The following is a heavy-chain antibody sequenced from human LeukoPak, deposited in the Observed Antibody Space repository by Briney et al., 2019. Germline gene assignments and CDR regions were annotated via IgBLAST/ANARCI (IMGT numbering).Heavy chain of an antibody. D-gene: IGHD3-9*01. CDR1: GGSISSGSYY. V-gene: IGHV4-61*02. CDR2: IYTSGST. Sequence: SQTLSLICTVSGGSISSGSYYWSWIRQPAGKGLEWIGRIYTSGSTNYNPSLKSRVTISVDTSKNQFSLKLSSVTAADTAVYYCAREDYDILTGYPRLVAWGQRTLVTVSS. CDR3: AREDYDILTGYPRLVA. J-gene: IGHJ5*02.